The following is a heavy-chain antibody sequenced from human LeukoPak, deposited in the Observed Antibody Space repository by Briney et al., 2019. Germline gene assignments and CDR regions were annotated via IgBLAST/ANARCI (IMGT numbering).Heavy chain of an antibody. CDR3: AKDRVAYSSSPNSFDY. V-gene: IGHV3-30*18. D-gene: IGHD6-13*01. Sequence: GVSLRLSCAASGFTLSRYGMHWVRQAPGKGLEWGAVISYDGSKKYYADSVKGRFTISRDNSKNTLYLQMNSLRAEDTAVYYCAKDRVAYSSSPNSFDYWGQGTLVTVSS. CDR2: ISYDGSKK. CDR1: GFTLSRYG. J-gene: IGHJ4*02.